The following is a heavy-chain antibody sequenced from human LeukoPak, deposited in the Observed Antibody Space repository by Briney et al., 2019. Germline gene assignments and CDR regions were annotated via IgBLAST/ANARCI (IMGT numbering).Heavy chain of an antibody. CDR2: IVVGSGST. V-gene: IGHV1-58*01. J-gene: IGHJ6*02. CDR3: AADRDGSYYYGMDV. CDR1: GFTFTSSA. D-gene: IGHD5-24*01. Sequence: SVKVSCKASGFTFTSSAVQWVRQARGQRLEWIGWIVVGSGSTNYAQKFQERVTITRDMSTSTAYMELSSLRSEDTAVYYCAADRDGSYYYGMDVWGQGTRSPSP.